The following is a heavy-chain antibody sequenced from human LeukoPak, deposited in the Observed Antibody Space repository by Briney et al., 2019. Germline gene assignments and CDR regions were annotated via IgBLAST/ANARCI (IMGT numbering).Heavy chain of an antibody. D-gene: IGHD3-16*01. CDR2: ISGSGGST. J-gene: IGHJ4*02. V-gene: IGHV3-23*01. CDR3: TTDVVMFDF. CDR1: GFTFSSYA. Sequence: GGSLRLSCAASGFTFSSYAMSWVRRAPGKGLEWVSAISGSGGSTYYADSVKGRFTISRDNSKNSLYLQMNSLRAEDTAVYYCTTDVVMFDFWGQGTLVTVSS.